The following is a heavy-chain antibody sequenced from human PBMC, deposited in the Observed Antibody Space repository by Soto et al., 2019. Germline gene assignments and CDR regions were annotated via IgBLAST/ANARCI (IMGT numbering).Heavy chain of an antibody. J-gene: IGHJ4*02. Sequence: QVHLQESGPGLVKPSGTLSLTCGVSGASVSSSHWWTWVRQPPGKGLEWIGEIYHVGFTSYNPSLKSRVIMSMDQSMTHFSLNMSSVTAAATAVYYCARVRPPTSTTPAAVLYYFDYWGQGSLVTVSS. CDR1: GASVSSSHW. D-gene: IGHD2-2*01. V-gene: IGHV4-4*02. CDR3: ARVRPPTSTTPAAVLYYFDY. CDR2: IYHVGFT.